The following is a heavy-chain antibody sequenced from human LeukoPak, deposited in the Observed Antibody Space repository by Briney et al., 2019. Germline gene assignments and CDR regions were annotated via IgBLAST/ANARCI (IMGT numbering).Heavy chain of an antibody. Sequence: SQTLSLTCAISGDSVSSNSAAWNWIRQSPSRGLEWLGRTYYRSKWYNDYAVSVKSRITINPDTSKNQFSLQLNSVTPEDTAVYYRARGEMATGGPNTYYFDYWGQGTLVTVSS. V-gene: IGHV6-1*01. J-gene: IGHJ4*02. CDR1: GDSVSSNSAA. D-gene: IGHD5-12*01. CDR3: ARGEMATGGPNTYYFDY. CDR2: TYYRSKWYN.